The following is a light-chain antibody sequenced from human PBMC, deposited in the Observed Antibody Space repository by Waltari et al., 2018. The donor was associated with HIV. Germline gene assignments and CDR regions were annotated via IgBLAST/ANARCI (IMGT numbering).Light chain of an antibody. CDR2: GTS. Sequence: EIVLTQSPATLSVSPGERATLSCRASQTIGSNLAWYQQKPVQSPRLLIYGTSTRATGIPARFSGLGSGTEFTLNISSLQSEDFAVYYCLQYNNWPPWTFGQGTKVEIK. J-gene: IGKJ1*01. CDR3: LQYNNWPPWT. V-gene: IGKV3-15*01. CDR1: QTIGSN.